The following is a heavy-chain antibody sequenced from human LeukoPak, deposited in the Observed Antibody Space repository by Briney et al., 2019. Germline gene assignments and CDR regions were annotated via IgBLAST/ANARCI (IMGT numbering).Heavy chain of an antibody. CDR2: ISSSSSYI. Sequence: GGSLRLSCAVSGLTFSSYAMSWVRQAPGKGLEWVSSISSSSSYIYYADSVKGRFTISRDNAKNSLYLQMNSLRAEDTAVYYCARDYDFWSGYYSYYYYGMDVWGQGTTVTVSS. CDR3: ARDYDFWSGYYSYYYYGMDV. J-gene: IGHJ6*02. D-gene: IGHD3-3*01. CDR1: GLTFSSYA. V-gene: IGHV3-21*01.